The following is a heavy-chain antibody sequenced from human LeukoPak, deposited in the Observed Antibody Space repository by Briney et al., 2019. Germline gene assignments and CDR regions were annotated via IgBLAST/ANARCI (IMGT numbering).Heavy chain of an antibody. Sequence: SETLSLTCTVSGYSIAHGFLWAWIRPPPGKGLEWIGYIYTSGSTNYNPSLKSRVTISVETSKNQFSLKLSSVTAADTAVYYCARLGGLRSPTGWFDPWGQGTLVTVSS. D-gene: IGHD3-16*01. CDR1: GYSIAHGFL. V-gene: IGHV4-4*09. J-gene: IGHJ5*02. CDR2: IYTSGST. CDR3: ARLGGLRSPTGWFDP.